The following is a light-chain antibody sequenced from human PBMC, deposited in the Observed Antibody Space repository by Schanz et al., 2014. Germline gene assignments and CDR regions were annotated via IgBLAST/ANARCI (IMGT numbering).Light chain of an antibody. V-gene: IGKV3-20*01. Sequence: EIVLTQSPGTLSLSPGERATLSCRASQSVSSNLAWYQQKPGQAPRLLIHGASSRATGIPDRFSGSGSGTDFTLTISRLEPEDFAVYYCQQHGHSISFGPGTKVDIK. CDR1: QSVSSN. CDR2: GAS. CDR3: QQHGHSIS. J-gene: IGKJ3*01.